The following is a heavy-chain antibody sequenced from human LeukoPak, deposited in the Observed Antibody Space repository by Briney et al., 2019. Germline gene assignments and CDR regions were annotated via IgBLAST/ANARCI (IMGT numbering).Heavy chain of an antibody. CDR3: ARDLHEGYYYYMDV. CDR1: GGTFSSYA. J-gene: IGHJ6*03. V-gene: IGHV1-69*05. CDR2: IIPIFGTA. Sequence: ASVKVSCKASGGTFSSYAISWVRQAPGQGLEWMGGIIPIFGTANYAQKFQGRVTITTDESTSTAYMELSSLRSEDTAVYYCARDLHEGYYYYMDVWGKGTTVTVSS.